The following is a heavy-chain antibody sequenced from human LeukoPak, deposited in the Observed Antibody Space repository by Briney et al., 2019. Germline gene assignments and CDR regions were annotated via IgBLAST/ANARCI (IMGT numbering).Heavy chain of an antibody. CDR3: ASDKSGYCSGGSCYWFDP. V-gene: IGHV1-69*13. J-gene: IGHJ5*02. D-gene: IGHD2-15*01. CDR1: GGTFSSYA. CDR2: IIPIFGTA. Sequence: GASVKVSCEASGGTFSSYAISWVRQVPGQGLEWMGGIIPIFGTANYAQKFQGRVTITADESTSTAYMELSSLRSEDTAVYYCASDKSGYCSGGSCYWFDPWGQGTLVTVSS.